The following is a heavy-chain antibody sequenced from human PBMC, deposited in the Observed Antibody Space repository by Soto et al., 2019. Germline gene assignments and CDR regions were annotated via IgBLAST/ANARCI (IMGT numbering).Heavy chain of an antibody. V-gene: IGHV2-5*02. D-gene: IGHD3-22*01. J-gene: IGHJ1*01. CDR2: ISWDDDK. Sequence: QITLKESGPTLVKPTQTLTLTCTFSGFSLSTSGVGVGWIRQPPGKALEWLACISWDDDKRYSPSLKSRLTITKDTSKNPAVHTMTNMDPLDTASYYCAHRPEYYYASIRYHPPSRGFQHWGQGTLVTVSS. CDR3: AHRPEYYYASIRYHPPSRGFQH. CDR1: GFSLSTSGVG.